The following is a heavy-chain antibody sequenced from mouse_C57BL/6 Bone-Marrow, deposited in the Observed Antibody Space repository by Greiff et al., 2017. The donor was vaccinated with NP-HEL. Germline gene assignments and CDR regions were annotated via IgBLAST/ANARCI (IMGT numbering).Heavy chain of an antibody. Sequence: VQLQQSGAELARPGASVKLSCKASGYTFTSYGISWVKQRTGQGLEWIGEIYPRSGNTYYNEKFKGKATLTADQSSSTAYMELRSLTSEDSAVYFCASRTTVVATRDYFDDWGQGTTLTVSS. CDR1: GYTFTSYG. CDR3: ASRTTVVATRDYFDD. J-gene: IGHJ2*01. V-gene: IGHV1-81*01. D-gene: IGHD1-1*01. CDR2: IYPRSGNT.